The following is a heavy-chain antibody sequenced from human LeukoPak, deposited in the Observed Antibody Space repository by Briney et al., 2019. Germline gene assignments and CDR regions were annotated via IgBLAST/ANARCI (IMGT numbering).Heavy chain of an antibody. CDR2: ISAYNGNT. D-gene: IGHD1-26*01. J-gene: IGHJ4*02. Sequence: ASVKVSCKASGYTFTDYYMHWVRQAPGQGLEWMGWISAYNGNTNYAQKLQGRVTMTTDTSTSKAYMELRSLRSDDTAVYYCARRVGASPGGYWGQGTLVTVSS. CDR3: ARRVGASPGGY. V-gene: IGHV1-18*04. CDR1: GYTFTDYY.